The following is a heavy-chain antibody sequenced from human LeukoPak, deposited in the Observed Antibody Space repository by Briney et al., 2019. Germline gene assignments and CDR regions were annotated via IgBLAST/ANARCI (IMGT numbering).Heavy chain of an antibody. CDR2: MNPNSGNT. Sequence: VALVKVSCKASGYTFTSYDINWVRQATGQGLEWMGWMNPNSGNTGYAQKFQGRVTMTRNTSISTAYMELSSLRSEDTAVYYCARAPDPLGYCSSTSCYEPDYWGQGTLVTVSS. D-gene: IGHD2-2*01. CDR3: ARAPDPLGYCSSTSCYEPDY. J-gene: IGHJ4*02. CDR1: GYTFTSYD. V-gene: IGHV1-8*01.